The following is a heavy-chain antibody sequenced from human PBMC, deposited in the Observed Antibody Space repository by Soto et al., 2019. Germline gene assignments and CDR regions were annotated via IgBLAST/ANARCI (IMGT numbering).Heavy chain of an antibody. J-gene: IGHJ4*02. CDR2: INSDGSST. D-gene: IGHD2-15*01. CDR3: VRTSLVVAAATREDY. CDR1: GFTFSSYW. V-gene: IGHV3-74*01. Sequence: EVQLVECGGGLVQPGESLRLSCAASGFTFSSYWMHWVRQAPGKGLVWVSRINSDGSSTSYAGSVKGRFTISRDNAKNTLYLQMNSLRAEDTAVYYCVRTSLVVAAATREDYWGQGTLVTVSS.